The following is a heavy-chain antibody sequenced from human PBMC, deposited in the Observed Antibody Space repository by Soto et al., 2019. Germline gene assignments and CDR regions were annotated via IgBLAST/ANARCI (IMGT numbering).Heavy chain of an antibody. J-gene: IGHJ6*02. D-gene: IGHD3-3*01. CDR2: IIPIFGTA. Sequence: VASVKVSCKASGGTFSSYAISWVRQAPGQGLEWMGGIIPIFGTANYAQKFQGRVTTTADESTSTAYMELSSLRSEDTAVYYCARDLIEYYDFWSGQTPVYYYYGMDVWGQGTTVTVSS. CDR1: GGTFSSYA. CDR3: ARDLIEYYDFWSGQTPVYYYYGMDV. V-gene: IGHV1-69*13.